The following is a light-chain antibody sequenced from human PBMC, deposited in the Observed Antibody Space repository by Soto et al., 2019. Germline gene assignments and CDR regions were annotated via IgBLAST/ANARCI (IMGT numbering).Light chain of an antibody. CDR3: QSYDSSLSGSQ. V-gene: IGLV2-14*01. Sequence: QSALTQPASVSGSPGQSITISCTGTSSDVDNYNYVSWYQHHPGKAPKLMIYEVSNRPSGVSNRFSGSKSGNTASLTISGLQAEDEADYYCQSYDSSLSGSQFGGGTKVTVL. CDR2: EVS. CDR1: SSDVDNYNY. J-gene: IGLJ2*01.